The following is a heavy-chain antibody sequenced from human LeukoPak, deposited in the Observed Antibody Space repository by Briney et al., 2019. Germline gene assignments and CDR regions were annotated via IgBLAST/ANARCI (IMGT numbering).Heavy chain of an antibody. D-gene: IGHD6-13*01. J-gene: IGHJ5*02. CDR3: ARDQSLEGIAAAGTRWFDP. CDR2: INPSGGST. Sequence: ASVKVSCKASGYTFTSYGISWVRQAPGQGLEWMGIINPSGGSTSYAQKFQGRVTMTRDTSTSTVYMELSSLRSEDTAVYYCARDQSLEGIAAAGTRWFDPWGQGTLVTVSS. CDR1: GYTFTSYG. V-gene: IGHV1-46*01.